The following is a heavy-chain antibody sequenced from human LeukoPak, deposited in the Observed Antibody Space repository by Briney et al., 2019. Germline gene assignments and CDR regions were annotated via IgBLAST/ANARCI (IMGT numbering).Heavy chain of an antibody. CDR1: GGTFSSYA. Sequence: GASVKVSCKASGGTFSSYAISWVRQAPGQGLEWMGGIIPIFGTANYAQKFQGRVTITADESTSTAYMELSSLRSEDTAVYYCARGVAVAGTIDRSVFPYYFDYWGQGTLVTVSS. CDR2: IIPIFGTA. CDR3: ARGVAVAGTIDRSVFPYYFDY. D-gene: IGHD6-19*01. V-gene: IGHV1-69*13. J-gene: IGHJ4*02.